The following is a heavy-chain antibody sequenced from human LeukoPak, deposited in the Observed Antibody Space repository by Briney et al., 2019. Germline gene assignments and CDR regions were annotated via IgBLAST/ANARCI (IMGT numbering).Heavy chain of an antibody. D-gene: IGHD1-1*01. J-gene: IGHJ6*03. CDR3: ARGPPRGKYYYMDV. V-gene: IGHV3-13*01. Sequence: VGSLRLSCAASGFTFSSFDMHWVRQPTGQGLEWVSTIGTASDTYYPGSVEGRFTLSRDNAKNSLYLQMNSLTAGDTVVYYCARGPPRGKYYYMDVWGKGTTVTASS. CDR1: GFTFSSFD. CDR2: IGTASDT.